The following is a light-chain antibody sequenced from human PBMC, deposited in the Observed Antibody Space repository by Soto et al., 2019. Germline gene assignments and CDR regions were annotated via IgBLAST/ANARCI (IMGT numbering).Light chain of an antibody. Sequence: QSALTQPASVSGSPGQSITISCTGTSSDVGGYNYVSWYQQHPGKAPKLMIYDVSNRPSGVSNRFSGSKSGNTASLTISGLQAEDEADYYCSSYTRSSFYVFGTGTKLPS. J-gene: IGLJ1*01. CDR2: DVS. V-gene: IGLV2-14*01. CDR1: SSDVGGYNY. CDR3: SSYTRSSFYV.